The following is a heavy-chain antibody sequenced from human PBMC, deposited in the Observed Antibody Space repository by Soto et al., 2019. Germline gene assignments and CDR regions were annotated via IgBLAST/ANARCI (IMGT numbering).Heavy chain of an antibody. J-gene: IGHJ4*02. V-gene: IGHV3-11*03. Sequence: GGSLRLSCAASGFTFSDYYMSWIRQAPGKGLEWVSYISSSSSYTNYADSVKGRFTIPRDNAKNSLYLQMNSLRAEDTAVYYCATGQYYYDSSGYYYSWGQGTLVTVSS. CDR1: GFTFSDYY. CDR2: ISSSSSYT. D-gene: IGHD3-22*01. CDR3: ATGQYYYDSSGYYYS.